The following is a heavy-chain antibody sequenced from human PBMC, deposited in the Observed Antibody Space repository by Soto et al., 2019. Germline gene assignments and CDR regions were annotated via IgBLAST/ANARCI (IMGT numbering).Heavy chain of an antibody. V-gene: IGHV3-48*01. D-gene: IGHD3-10*01. CDR2: ISSSSSTI. CDR3: AREYLLLWFGDQSSYFDY. J-gene: IGHJ4*02. CDR1: GFTFSSYS. Sequence: EVQLVESGGGLVQPGGSLRLSCAASGFTFSSYSMNWVRQAPGKGLEWVSYISSSSSTIYYADSVKGRFTISRDNAKNPLYLQMNSLRAEGTAVYYCAREYLLLWFGDQSSYFDYWGQGTLVTVSS.